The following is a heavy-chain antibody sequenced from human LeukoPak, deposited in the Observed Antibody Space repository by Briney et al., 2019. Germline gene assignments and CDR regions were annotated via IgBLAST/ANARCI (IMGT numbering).Heavy chain of an antibody. CDR2: ISGSGSTI. CDR3: ARDSEGMWELPMDY. J-gene: IGHJ4*02. D-gene: IGHD1-26*01. Sequence: GGSLRLSCSASGFTFSGYSMNWVRQAPGKGLEWVSYISGSGSTIYYADSVKGRFTISRDNAKNSLDLQMNSLRAEDTAVYYCARDSEGMWELPMDYWGQGTLVTVSS. V-gene: IGHV3-48*04. CDR1: GFTFSGYS.